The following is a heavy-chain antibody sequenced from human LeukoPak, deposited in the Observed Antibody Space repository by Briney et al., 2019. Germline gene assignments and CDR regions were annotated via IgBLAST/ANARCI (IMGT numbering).Heavy chain of an antibody. J-gene: IGHJ4*02. V-gene: IGHV3-23*01. Sequence: PGGSLRLSCAASGFTFSSYAMSWVRQAPGKGLAWVSAISGSRGSTHYPDSEKGRFTNHRHNPKNTLYLQMNRLRAEHTPVYHCAKDLPYCSSTRCYTGEGFDYWGQGTLVTVSS. CDR2: ISGSRGST. CDR1: GFTFSSYA. CDR3: AKDLPYCSSTRCYTGEGFDY. D-gene: IGHD2-2*02.